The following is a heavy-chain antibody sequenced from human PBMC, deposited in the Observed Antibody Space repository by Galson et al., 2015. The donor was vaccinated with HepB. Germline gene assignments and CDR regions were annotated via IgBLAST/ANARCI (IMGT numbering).Heavy chain of an antibody. CDR1: GFSLSTTGVG. Sequence: PALVKPTQTLTLTCTFSGFSLSTTGVGLGWIRQPPGKALEWLAVIYWNDDKRYSPFLKSRLTITKDTSKNQVVLTMTNMDPVDTATYYCPNATYNWNYHALQYFDYWGQGTLVTVSS. D-gene: IGHD1-1*01. V-gene: IGHV2-5*01. J-gene: IGHJ4*02. CDR3: PNATYNWNYHALQYFDY. CDR2: IYWNDDK.